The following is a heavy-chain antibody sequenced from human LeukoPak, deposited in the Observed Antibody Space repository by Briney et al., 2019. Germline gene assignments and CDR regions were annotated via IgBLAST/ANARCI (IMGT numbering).Heavy chain of an antibody. CDR3: AKDRYDSSSRLDY. CDR2: ISYDGSNK. Sequence: GGSLRLSCAASGXTFSSYGMHWVRQAPGKGLEWVAVISYDGSNKYYADSVKGRFTISRDNSKNTLYLQMNSLRAEDTAVYYCAKDRYDSSSRLDYWGQGTLVTVSS. CDR1: GXTFSSYG. D-gene: IGHD3-22*01. J-gene: IGHJ4*02. V-gene: IGHV3-30*18.